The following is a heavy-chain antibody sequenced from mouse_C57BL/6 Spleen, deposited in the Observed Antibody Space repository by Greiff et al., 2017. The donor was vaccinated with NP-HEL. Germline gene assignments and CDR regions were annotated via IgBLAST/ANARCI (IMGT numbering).Heavy chain of an antibody. CDR2: IHPNSGST. Sequence: QVQLKQPGAELVKPGASVKLSCKASGYTFTSYWMHWVKQRPGQGLEWIGMIHPNSGSTNYNEKFKSKATLTVDKSSSTAYMQLSSLTSEDSAVYYCVTPAPLYDGYYFDYWGQGTTLTVSS. V-gene: IGHV1-64*01. D-gene: IGHD2-3*01. CDR1: GYTFTSYW. J-gene: IGHJ2*01. CDR3: VTPAPLYDGYYFDY.